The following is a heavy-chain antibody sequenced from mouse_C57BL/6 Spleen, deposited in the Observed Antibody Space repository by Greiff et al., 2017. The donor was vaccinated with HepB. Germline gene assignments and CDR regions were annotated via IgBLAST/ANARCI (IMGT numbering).Heavy chain of an antibody. CDR3: ARRAQATTYFDY. D-gene: IGHD3-2*02. J-gene: IGHJ2*01. CDR2: IYPGDGDT. Sequence: VQLQQSGAELVKPGASVKISCKASGYAFSSYWMNWVKQRPGKGLEWIGQIYPGDGDTNYNGKFKGKATLTADKSSSTAYMHLSSLTSEDSAVYFCARRAQATTYFDYWGQGTTLTVSS. CDR1: GYAFSSYW. V-gene: IGHV1-80*01.